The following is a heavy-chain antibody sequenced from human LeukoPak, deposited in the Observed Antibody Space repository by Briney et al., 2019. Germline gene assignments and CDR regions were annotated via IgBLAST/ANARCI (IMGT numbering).Heavy chain of an antibody. J-gene: IGHJ4*02. CDR2: IRGDAGST. CDR3: ARVWAWGSGNYFDN. V-gene: IGHV3-20*04. CDR1: GFTFDAFG. Sequence: GGSLRLPCAASGFTFDAFGMTWVRQAPGKGPEWVSAIRGDAGSTGYADSVKGRFTISRDNAKNSLYLQMNSLRVEDTALYYCARVWAWGSGNYFDNWGQGTLVTVSS. D-gene: IGHD7-27*01.